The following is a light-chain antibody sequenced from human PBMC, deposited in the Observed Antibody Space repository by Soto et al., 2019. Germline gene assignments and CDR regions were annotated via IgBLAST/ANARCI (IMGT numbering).Light chain of an antibody. Sequence: ENVLTQSPGTLSLSPGERTTLSCRASQSVGSYLGWYQKKPGQAPRLLIYGASNRATGIPDRFSGSGSGTDFTLTISRLEPEDFAVYHCQHYGGPPPWTFGQGTKVEIK. CDR2: GAS. V-gene: IGKV3-20*01. J-gene: IGKJ1*01. CDR3: QHYGGPPPWT. CDR1: QSVGSY.